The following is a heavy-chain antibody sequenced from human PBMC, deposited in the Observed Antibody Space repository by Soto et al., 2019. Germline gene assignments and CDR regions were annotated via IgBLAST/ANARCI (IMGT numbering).Heavy chain of an antibody. D-gene: IGHD5-12*01. Sequence: ASVKVSCKASGYTFTSYAMHWVRQAPGQRLEWMGWINAGNGNTKYSQKFQGRVTITRDTSASTAYMELSSLRSEDTAVYYCAVGSVDIVPTGMKPFDPWGQGTLVTVSS. CDR3: AVGSVDIVPTGMKPFDP. J-gene: IGHJ5*02. CDR1: GYTFTSYA. V-gene: IGHV1-3*01. CDR2: INAGNGNT.